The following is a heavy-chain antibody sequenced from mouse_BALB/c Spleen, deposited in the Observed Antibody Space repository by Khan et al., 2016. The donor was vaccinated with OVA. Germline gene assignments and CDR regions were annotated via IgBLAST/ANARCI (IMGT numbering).Heavy chain of an antibody. CDR2: IYPGTDNT. D-gene: IGHD3-2*02. J-gene: IGHJ2*01. CDR3: AREEALYYFDY. V-gene: IGHV1-76*01. Sequence: QVQLQQSGAEVVRPGASVKLSCKTSGYIFTNYWIHWVKQRSGQGLEWIARIYPGTDNTYYNEKLKDKATLTADKSSSTAYMQLSSLKSEDSAVYCCAREEALYYFDYWGQGTTLTVAS. CDR1: GYIFTNYW.